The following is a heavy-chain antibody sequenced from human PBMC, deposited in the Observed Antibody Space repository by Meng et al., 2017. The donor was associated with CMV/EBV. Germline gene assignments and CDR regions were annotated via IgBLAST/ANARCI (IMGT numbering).Heavy chain of an antibody. D-gene: IGHD2-2*01. CDR3: ARDPKYCSSTSCPVAGWFDP. CDR1: SYT. CDR2: IIPILGIA. J-gene: IGHJ5*02. Sequence: SYTISWVRQAPGQGLEWMGRIIPILGIANYAQKFQGRVTITADKSTSTAYMELSSLRSEDTAVYYRARDPKYCSSTSCPVAGWFDPWGQGTLVTVSS. V-gene: IGHV1-69*04.